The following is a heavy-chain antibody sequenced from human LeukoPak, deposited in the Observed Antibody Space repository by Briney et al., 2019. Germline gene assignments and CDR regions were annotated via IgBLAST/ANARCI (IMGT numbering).Heavy chain of an antibody. D-gene: IGHD2/OR15-2a*01. V-gene: IGHV3-64*01. CDR2: ISSNGGSI. CDR3: ARGNFPTWLDY. Sequence: GGSLRLSCAASGFTFSSYWMHWVRQAPGKGLEYVSAISSNGGSIYYASSVKGRFTISRDISKSTVSLQMGSLRAEDMGVYYCARGNFPTWLDYWGQGTLVTVSS. CDR1: GFTFSSYW. J-gene: IGHJ4*02.